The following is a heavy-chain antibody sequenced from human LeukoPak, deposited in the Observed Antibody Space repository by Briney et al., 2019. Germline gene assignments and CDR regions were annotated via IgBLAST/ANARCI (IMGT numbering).Heavy chain of an antibody. CDR1: VFTFSNYG. CDR2: ISYDGSNK. V-gene: IGHV3-30*18. CDR3: AKDKGSGWTYGMDV. Sequence: GGSLGLSCAAAVFTFSNYGMHWVRQAPGKGLEWVAVISYDGSNKYYADSVKGRFTISRDNSKNTLFLQMNSLRAEDTAVYYCAKDKGSGWTYGMDVWGQGTTVTVSS. D-gene: IGHD6-19*01. J-gene: IGHJ6*02.